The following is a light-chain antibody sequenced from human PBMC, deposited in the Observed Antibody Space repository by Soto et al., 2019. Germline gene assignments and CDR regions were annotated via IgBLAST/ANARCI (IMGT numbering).Light chain of an antibody. J-gene: IGLJ3*02. CDR1: SSDIGGYNY. CDR3: CSYAGSTNLVV. CDR2: EVT. V-gene: IGLV2-8*01. Sequence: QSVLTQPPSASGSPGQSVTISCTGTSSDIGGYNYVSWYQQHPGKAPNLMIYEVTKRPSGVPDRFAGSKSGDTASLTVSGLQAPDVAIYYYCSYAGSTNLVVFGGGTKLTVL.